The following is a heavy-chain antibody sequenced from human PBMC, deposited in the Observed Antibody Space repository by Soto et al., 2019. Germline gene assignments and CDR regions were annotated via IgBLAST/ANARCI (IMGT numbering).Heavy chain of an antibody. V-gene: IGHV4-61*01. CDR1: GGSVSSGSYY. Sequence: PSETLSLTCTVSGGSVSSGSYYWSWIRQPPGKGLEWIGYIYYSGSTNYNPSLKSRVTISVDTSKNQFSLKLSSVTAADTAVYYCARDTSAASGYGFDYWGQGTLVTVSS. CDR3: ARDTSAASGYGFDY. CDR2: IYYSGST. D-gene: IGHD3-22*01. J-gene: IGHJ4*02.